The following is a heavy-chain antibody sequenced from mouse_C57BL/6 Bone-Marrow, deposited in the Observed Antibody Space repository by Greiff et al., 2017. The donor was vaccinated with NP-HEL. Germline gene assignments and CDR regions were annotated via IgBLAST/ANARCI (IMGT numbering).Heavy chain of an antibody. CDR3: AREGVVARDY. Sequence: QVQLKQPGAELVKPGASVKLSCKASGYTFTSYWMHWVKQRPGQGLEWIGMIHPNSGSTNYNEKFKSKATLPVDKSSSTAYMQLSSLTSEDTAVYYCAREGVVARDYWGEGTTLTVSS. CDR1: GYTFTSYW. J-gene: IGHJ2*01. D-gene: IGHD1-1*01. CDR2: IHPNSGST. V-gene: IGHV1-64*01.